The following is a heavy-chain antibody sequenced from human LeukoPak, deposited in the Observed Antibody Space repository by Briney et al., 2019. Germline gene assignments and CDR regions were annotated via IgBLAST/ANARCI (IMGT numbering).Heavy chain of an antibody. CDR2: IYYSGST. CDR3: ARDYGGNFGGDAFDI. J-gene: IGHJ3*02. D-gene: IGHD4-23*01. CDR1: GGSISSSSYY. V-gene: IGHV4-39*02. Sequence: TPSETLSLTCTVSGGSISSSSYYWGWIRQPPGKGLEWIGSIYYSGSTYYNPSLKSRVTIPVDTSKNQFSLKLSSVTAADTAVYYCARDYGGNFGGDAFDIWGQGTMVTVSS.